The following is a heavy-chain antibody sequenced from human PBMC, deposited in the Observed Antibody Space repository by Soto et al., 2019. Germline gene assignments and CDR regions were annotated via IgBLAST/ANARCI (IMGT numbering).Heavy chain of an antibody. CDR2: INHSGST. CDR3: GRANSKGSGRYYYGMDV. Sequence: SETLSLTCAVYGGSFSGYYWSWIRQPPGKGLEWIGEINHSGSTNYNPSLKSRVTISVDTSKNQFSLKLSSVTAADTAVYYCGRANSKGSGRYYYGMDVWGQGTTVTVSS. J-gene: IGHJ6*02. D-gene: IGHD3-10*01. CDR1: GGSFSGYY. V-gene: IGHV4-34*01.